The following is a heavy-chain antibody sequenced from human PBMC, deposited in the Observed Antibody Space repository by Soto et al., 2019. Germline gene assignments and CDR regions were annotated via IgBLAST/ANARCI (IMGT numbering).Heavy chain of an antibody. D-gene: IGHD2-2*01. CDR2: INAGNGNT. CDR1: GYTFTSYA. J-gene: IGHJ6*02. V-gene: IGHV1-3*01. Sequence: APVKVSCKASGYTFTSYAIHWVRQAPGQRLEWMGWINAGNGNTKYSQKFQGRVTITRDTSSSTAYMELRSLRSDDTAVYYCAREFVLVPAAMSYYYYGMDVWGQGTTVTVSS. CDR3: AREFVLVPAAMSYYYYGMDV.